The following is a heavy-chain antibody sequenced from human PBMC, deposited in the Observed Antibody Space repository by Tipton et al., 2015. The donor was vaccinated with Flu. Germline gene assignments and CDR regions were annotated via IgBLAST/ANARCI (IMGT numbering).Heavy chain of an antibody. D-gene: IGHD2/OR15-2a*01. V-gene: IGHV4-4*07. CDR2: IHTSGST. J-gene: IGHJ5*02. CDR1: GTSITGYY. Sequence: TLSLTCSVFGTSITGYYWSWIRQPAGKGLEWIGRIHTSGSTDYNPSLKSRVTMSVDTSKNHFSLRLNSVTAADTAVYFCARERLGEYNSAGYPESWGQGTLVTVSP. CDR3: ARERLGEYNSAGYPES.